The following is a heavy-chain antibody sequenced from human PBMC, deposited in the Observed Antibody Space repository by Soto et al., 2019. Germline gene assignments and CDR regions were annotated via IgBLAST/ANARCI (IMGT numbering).Heavy chain of an antibody. CDR3: ARSQIAYSSGWYGF. J-gene: IGHJ4*02. CDR2: ISSSSSTI. D-gene: IGHD6-19*01. CDR1: GFTFSSYS. Sequence: PGGSLRLSCAASGFTFSSYSMNWVRQAPGKGLEWVSYISSSSSTIYYADSVKGRFTISRDNAKNSLYLQMNSLRAEDTAVYYCARSQIAYSSGWYGFWGQGTLVTVSS. V-gene: IGHV3-48*01.